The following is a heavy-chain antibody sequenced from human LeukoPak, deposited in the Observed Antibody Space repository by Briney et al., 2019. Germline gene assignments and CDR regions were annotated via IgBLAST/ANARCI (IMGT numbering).Heavy chain of an antibody. J-gene: IGHJ4*02. CDR2: MNPNSGNT. Sequence: ASVKVSRKASGYTFTSYDINWVRQATGQGLEWMGWMNPNSGNTGYAQKFQGRVTMTRNTSISTAYMELSSLRSEDTAVYYCARGQGRRTLYGSGSYNYWGQGTLVTVSS. D-gene: IGHD3-10*01. CDR3: ARGQGRRTLYGSGSYNY. V-gene: IGHV1-8*01. CDR1: GYTFTSYD.